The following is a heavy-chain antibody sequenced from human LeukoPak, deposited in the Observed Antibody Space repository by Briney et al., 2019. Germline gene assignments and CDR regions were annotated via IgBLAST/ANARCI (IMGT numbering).Heavy chain of an antibody. CDR1: GYSISSGYY. D-gene: IGHD6-6*01. V-gene: IGHV4-38-2*02. Sequence: SETLSLTCTVSGYSISSGYYWGWIRQPPGKGLERIGSIYHGGSTYYNPSLKSRVTISVDTSKNQFSLKLSSVTAADTAVFYCARVPHSSSSEWFDPWGQGTLVTVSS. CDR2: IYHGGST. CDR3: ARVPHSSSSEWFDP. J-gene: IGHJ5*02.